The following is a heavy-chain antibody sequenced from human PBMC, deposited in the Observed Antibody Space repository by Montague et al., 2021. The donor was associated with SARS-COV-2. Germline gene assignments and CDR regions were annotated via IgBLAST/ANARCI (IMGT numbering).Heavy chain of an antibody. D-gene: IGHD2-2*01. J-gene: IGHJ4*02. CDR3: TRILVGSKYYFDF. V-gene: IGHV6-1*01. CDR2: N. Sequence: NAYAESLKSRITIYPDTSKHQFSLPLNSVTPEETAVYYCTRILVGSKYYFDFWGQGTLVTVSS.